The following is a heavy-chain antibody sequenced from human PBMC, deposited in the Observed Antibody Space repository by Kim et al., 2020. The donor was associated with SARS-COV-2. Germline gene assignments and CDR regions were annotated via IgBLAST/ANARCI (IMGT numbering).Heavy chain of an antibody. CDR3: ARKPQGYYGSAFDY. J-gene: IGHJ4*02. CDR1: GYTFTSYA. D-gene: IGHD3-10*01. CDR2: INAGNGNT. V-gene: IGHV1-3*01. Sequence: ASVKVSCKASGYTFTSYAMHWVRQAPGQRLEWMGWINAGNGNTKYSQKFQGRVTITRDTSASTAYMELSSLRSEDTAVYYCARKPQGYYGSAFDYWGQGTLVTVSS.